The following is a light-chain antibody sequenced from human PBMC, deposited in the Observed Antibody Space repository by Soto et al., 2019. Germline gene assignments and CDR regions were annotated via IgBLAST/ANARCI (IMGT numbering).Light chain of an antibody. CDR1: SSDIGAYNF. V-gene: IGLV2-14*03. CDR2: DVN. CDR3: TSWTTSTTMI. J-gene: IGLJ2*01. Sequence: QSVLTQPASVSGSPGQSITISCTGTSSDIGAYNFVSWYQQHPGKAPKLMLYDVNIRPSGVSNHFSGSKSDNTASLTISWLHVEDEADYYCTSWTTSTTMIFGGGTKVTVL.